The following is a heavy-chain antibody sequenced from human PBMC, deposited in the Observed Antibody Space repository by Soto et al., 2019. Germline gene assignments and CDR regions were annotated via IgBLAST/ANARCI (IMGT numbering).Heavy chain of an antibody. CDR2: VYYTGSS. D-gene: IGHD4-17*01. Sequence: PSETLSLTCSVSGDSMSSDSFYWIWIRQPPGKGLEWIGSVYYTGSSHYNPSLKSRVTISVDTSNNNFSLKMSSLTAADTAVYYCARSRTTVTPSGFQHWGQGTLVTVSS. J-gene: IGHJ1*01. CDR1: GDSMSSDSFY. CDR3: ARSRTTVTPSGFQH. V-gene: IGHV4-39*01.